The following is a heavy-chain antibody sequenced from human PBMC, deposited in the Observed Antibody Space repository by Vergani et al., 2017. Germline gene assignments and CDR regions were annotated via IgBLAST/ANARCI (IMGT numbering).Heavy chain of an antibody. J-gene: IGHJ6*03. V-gene: IGHV4-34*01. CDR2: INHSGST. CDR3: ARRVRYCSSTSCSDMDV. CDR1: GGSFSSYY. D-gene: IGHD2-2*01. Sequence: QVQLQQWGAGLLKPSETLSLTCAVYGGSFSSYYWSWIRQPPGKGLEWIGEINHSGSTNYNPSLKSRVTISVDTSKNQFSLNLSSVTAADTAVYYCARRVRYCSSTSCSDMDVWGKGTTVTVSS.